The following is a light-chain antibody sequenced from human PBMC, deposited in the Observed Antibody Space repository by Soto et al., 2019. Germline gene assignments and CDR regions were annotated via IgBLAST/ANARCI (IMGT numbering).Light chain of an antibody. V-gene: IGKV3D-15*01. CDR1: QDVSSK. J-gene: IGKJ4*01. CDR3: QQYIRWPLT. CDR2: DAS. Sequence: EMVVTQSPATLSLSPGERVTLSCRTSQDVSSKLAWYQQKPGQPPSLLIYDASTRATGTPARFSGSGSGTEFTLAVSSLQSEDYALYFCQQYIRWPLTFGGGTKVEIK.